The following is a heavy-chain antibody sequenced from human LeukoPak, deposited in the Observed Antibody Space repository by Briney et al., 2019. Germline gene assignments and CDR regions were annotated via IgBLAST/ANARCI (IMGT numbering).Heavy chain of an antibody. D-gene: IGHD3-22*01. Sequence: GGSLRLSCAASGFTFSNYEMNWVRQAPGKGLEWVSYISISGSTIYYADSVKGRFTISRDNSKNTLYLQMNSLRAEDTAVYYCARGDRALNYYYDSSGSFDYWGQGTLVTVSS. CDR1: GFTFSNYE. V-gene: IGHV3-48*03. J-gene: IGHJ4*02. CDR3: ARGDRALNYYYDSSGSFDY. CDR2: ISISGSTI.